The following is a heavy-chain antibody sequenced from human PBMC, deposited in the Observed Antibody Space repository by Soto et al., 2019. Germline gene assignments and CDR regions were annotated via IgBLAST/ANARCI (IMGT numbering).Heavy chain of an antibody. J-gene: IGHJ6*02. Sequence: ASVKVSCKASGYTFTSYDINWVRQATGQGLEWMGWMNPNSGNTGYAQKFQGRVTMTRNTSISTAYMELSSLRSDDTAVYYCARAGVVPAAADEDDYGMDVWGQGTTVTVSS. CDR1: GYTFTSYD. CDR2: MNPNSGNT. D-gene: IGHD2-2*01. CDR3: ARAGVVPAAADEDDYGMDV. V-gene: IGHV1-8*01.